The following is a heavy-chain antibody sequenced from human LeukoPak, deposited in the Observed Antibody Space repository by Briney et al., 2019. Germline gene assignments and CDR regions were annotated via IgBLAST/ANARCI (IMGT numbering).Heavy chain of an antibody. J-gene: IGHJ4*02. CDR1: GFTFSNYW. CDR3: ARPDCSSTSCYANFDY. V-gene: IGHV3-7*01. Sequence: PGGSLRLSCAASGFTFSNYWMSWVRQAPGKGLEWVANIKQDGSEKYYVDSVKGRFTISRDNAKNTLDLQMNNLRAEDTAVYYCARPDCSSTSCYANFDYWGQGTLVTVSS. D-gene: IGHD2-2*01. CDR2: IKQDGSEK.